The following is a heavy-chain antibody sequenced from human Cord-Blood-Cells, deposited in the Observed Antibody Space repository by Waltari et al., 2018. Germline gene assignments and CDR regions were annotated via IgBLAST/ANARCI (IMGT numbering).Heavy chain of an antibody. CDR1: GGSFSGYY. V-gene: IGHV4-34*01. CDR2: INHSGST. D-gene: IGHD5-12*01. CDR3: ARGHAVDISR. J-gene: IGHJ4*02. Sequence: QVQLQQWGAGLLKPSETLSLTCAVYGGSFSGYYWSWIRQPPGKGLEWIGEINHSGSTNQHPSLKSRVTISVETSKNQFSLKLSSVTAADTAVYYCARGHAVDISRWGQGTLVTVSS.